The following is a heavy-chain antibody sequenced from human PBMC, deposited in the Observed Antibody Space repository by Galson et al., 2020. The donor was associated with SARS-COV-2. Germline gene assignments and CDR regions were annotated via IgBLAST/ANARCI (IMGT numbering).Heavy chain of an antibody. Sequence: GESLKISCVAPGCTFSRYGMSWVRQAPGQGLEWVATTSATTYYADSVRRRFIISRDDSKNTLYLQMNGLSADDTAVYYCAKDFVRGIGYMDVWGPGTTVTVSS. V-gene: IGHV3-23*01. CDR2: TSATT. CDR1: GCTFSRYG. CDR3: AKDFVRGIGYMDV. D-gene: IGHD3-10*02. J-gene: IGHJ6*03.